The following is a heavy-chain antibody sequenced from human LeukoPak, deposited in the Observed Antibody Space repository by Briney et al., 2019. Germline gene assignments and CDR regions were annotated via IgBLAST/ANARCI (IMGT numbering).Heavy chain of an antibody. CDR3: ARGAYYYDSSGYSHYGMDV. CDR1: GGSISSYY. J-gene: IGHJ6*02. D-gene: IGHD3-22*01. V-gene: IGHV4-34*01. CDR2: INHSGST. Sequence: SETLSLTCTVSGGSISSYYWSWIRQPPGKGLEWIGEINHSGSTNYNPSLKSRVTISVDTSKNQFSLKLSSVTAADTAVYYCARGAYYYDSSGYSHYGMDVWGQGTTVTVSS.